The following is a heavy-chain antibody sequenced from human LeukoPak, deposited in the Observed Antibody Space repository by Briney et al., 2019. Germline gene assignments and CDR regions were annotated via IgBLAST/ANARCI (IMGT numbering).Heavy chain of an antibody. CDR2: IYPGDSDT. Sequence: GASLKISFKGSGCGFTNYWIGWVRRMTGKGVVWMGIIYPGDSDTSYTPSFQGHVTISADKSISPAYLQWSSLRASETAMYYCARSGSLGTFDIWGQGTLVTVSS. CDR3: ARSGSLGTFDI. D-gene: IGHD1-26*01. CDR1: GCGFTNYW. V-gene: IGHV5-51*01. J-gene: IGHJ3*02.